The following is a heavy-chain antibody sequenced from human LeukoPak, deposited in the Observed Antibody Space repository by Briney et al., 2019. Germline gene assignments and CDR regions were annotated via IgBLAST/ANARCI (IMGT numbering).Heavy chain of an antibody. D-gene: IGHD1-14*01. CDR3: ARGPLNRESAFDI. V-gene: IGHV3-21*01. CDR1: GFTFSSYS. CDR2: ISSSSSYI. J-gene: IGHJ3*02. Sequence: GGSLRLSCAASGFTFSSYSMNWVRQAPGKGLEWVSSISSSSSYIYYADSVKGRFTISRDNAKNSLYLQMNSLRAEDTAVYYCARGPLNRESAFDIWGQGTMVTVSS.